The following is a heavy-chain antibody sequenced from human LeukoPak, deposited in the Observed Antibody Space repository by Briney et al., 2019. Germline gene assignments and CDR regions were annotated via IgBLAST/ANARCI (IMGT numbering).Heavy chain of an antibody. Sequence: ASVTVSCKASGGTFSSYAIGWVRQAPGQGLEWMGGIIPIFGTANYAQKFQGRVTITADKSTSTAYMELSSLRSEDTAVYYCASNGLPPDYYYYYGMDVWGKGTTVTVSS. D-gene: IGHD4-17*01. V-gene: IGHV1-69*06. CDR1: GGTFSSYA. CDR2: IIPIFGTA. CDR3: ASNGLPPDYYYYYGMDV. J-gene: IGHJ6*04.